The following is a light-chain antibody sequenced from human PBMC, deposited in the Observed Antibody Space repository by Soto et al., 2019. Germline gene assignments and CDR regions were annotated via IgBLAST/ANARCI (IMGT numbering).Light chain of an antibody. Sequence: DIQMTQSPSTLSASVGDRVTFTCRASQSISSWLAWYQQKPGKAPKLLSYKASNLESGVPSRFSGSGSGTEFTLTISSLQPDDFATYYCQQYTSDWTFGQGTKVEIK. CDR1: QSISSW. V-gene: IGKV1-5*03. CDR2: KAS. J-gene: IGKJ1*01. CDR3: QQYTSDWT.